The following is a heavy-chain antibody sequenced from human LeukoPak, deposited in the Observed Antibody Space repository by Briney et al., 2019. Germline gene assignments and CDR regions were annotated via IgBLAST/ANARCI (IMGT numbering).Heavy chain of an antibody. CDR2: IYYSGST. CDR1: GGSIGSYY. V-gene: IGHV4-59*01. Sequence: PSETLSLTCTVSGGSIGSYYWSWIRQPPGKGLEWIGYIYYSGSTNYNPSLKSRVTISVDTSKNQFSLKLSSVTAADTAVYYCASSPLRGGWWFDPWGQGTLVTVSS. CDR3: ASSPLRGGWWFDP. D-gene: IGHD3-10*01. J-gene: IGHJ5*02.